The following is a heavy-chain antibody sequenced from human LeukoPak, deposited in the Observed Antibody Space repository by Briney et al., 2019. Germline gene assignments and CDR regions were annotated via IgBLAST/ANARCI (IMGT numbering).Heavy chain of an antibody. Sequence: SETLSLTCAVSGGSISSGGYSWSWLRQPPGTGLEWIGYIYHSGSTYYNPSLKSRVTISVDRSKNQFSLKLSSVTAADTAVYYCARALVVVGRGAFDIWGQGTMVTVSS. J-gene: IGHJ3*02. CDR1: GGSISSGGYS. CDR2: IYHSGST. CDR3: ARALVVVGRGAFDI. D-gene: IGHD2-21*01. V-gene: IGHV4-30-2*01.